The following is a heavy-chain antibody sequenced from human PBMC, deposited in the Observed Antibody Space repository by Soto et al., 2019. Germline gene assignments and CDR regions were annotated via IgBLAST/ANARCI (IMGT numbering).Heavy chain of an antibody. CDR1: GGSISSGDYF. Sequence: SETLSLTCTVSGGSISSGDYFWSWIRQPPGKGLEWIGYISYSGSTYYNPSLKSRVTISVDTSTNQFSLKLSSVTAADTAVYYCARGADIVVVGAATPDYWFDPWGQGTLVTVSS. CDR2: ISYSGST. J-gene: IGHJ5*02. CDR3: ARGADIVVVGAATPDYWFDP. D-gene: IGHD2-15*01. V-gene: IGHV4-30-4*01.